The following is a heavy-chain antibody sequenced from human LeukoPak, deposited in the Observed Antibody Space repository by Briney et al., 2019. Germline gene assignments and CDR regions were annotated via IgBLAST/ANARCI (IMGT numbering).Heavy chain of an antibody. Sequence: SETLSLTCTVSGGSISSYYWSWIRQPPGKGLGWIGYIYYSGSTKYNPSLKSRVTISVDASKTQFSLKLNSVTAADTAVYYCARGSRELYYFDYWGQGTLVTVSS. CDR1: GGSISSYY. CDR2: IYYSGST. V-gene: IGHV4-59*01. CDR3: ARGSRELYYFDY. J-gene: IGHJ4*02. D-gene: IGHD1-7*01.